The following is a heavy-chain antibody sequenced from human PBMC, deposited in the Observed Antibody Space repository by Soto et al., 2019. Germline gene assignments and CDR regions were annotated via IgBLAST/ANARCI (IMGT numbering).Heavy chain of an antibody. V-gene: IGHV4-34*01. CDR3: ASSLRGYTYGAFDP. CDR1: GGSFSGYY. J-gene: IGHJ5*02. D-gene: IGHD5-18*01. CDR2: INHSGST. Sequence: SETLSLTCGVYGGSFSGYYWTWIRQPPGKGLEWIGEINHSGSTNYNPSLKSRVTISVDTSKNQFSLSLSSVTAADTAVYYCASSLRGYTYGAFDPWGQGTLVTVSS.